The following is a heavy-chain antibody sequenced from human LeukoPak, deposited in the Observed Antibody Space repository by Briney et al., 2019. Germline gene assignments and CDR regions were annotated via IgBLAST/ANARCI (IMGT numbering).Heavy chain of an antibody. D-gene: IGHD2-15*01. CDR3: ARDGCSGGSCYYYYMDV. CDR2: ISGSGGST. V-gene: IGHV3-23*01. Sequence: GGTLRLSCAASGFTFSSYGMSWVRQAPGKGLEWVSAISGSGGSTYYADSVKGRFTISRDNSKNTLYLQMNSLRAEDTAVYYRARDGCSGGSCYYYYMDVWGKGTTVTVSS. J-gene: IGHJ6*03. CDR1: GFTFSSYG.